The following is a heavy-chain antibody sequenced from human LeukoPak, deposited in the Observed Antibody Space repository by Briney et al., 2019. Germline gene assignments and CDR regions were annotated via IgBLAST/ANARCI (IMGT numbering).Heavy chain of an antibody. J-gene: IGHJ4*02. CDR1: GFTFSTYS. CDR3: AKDRSSSWPGGFDY. CDR2: ISSDGSYI. Sequence: GGSLRLSCAVSGFTFSTYSMNWVRQAPGKGLEWVSSISSDGSYIYYADSAKGRFTISRDNSKNTLYLQMNSLRAEDTAVYYCAKDRSSSWPGGFDYWGQGTLVTVSS. V-gene: IGHV3-21*01. D-gene: IGHD6-13*01.